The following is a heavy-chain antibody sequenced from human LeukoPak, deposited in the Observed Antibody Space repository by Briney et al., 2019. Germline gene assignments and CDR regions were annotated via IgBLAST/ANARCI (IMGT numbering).Heavy chain of an antibody. Sequence: GGSLRLSCAASGFTFSSYGMSWARQAPGKGLEWVSSISSSSSYIYYADSVKGRFTISRDNAKNSLYLQMNSLRAEDTAVYYCATEYYYGSGSSSPSVDYWGQGTLVTVSS. D-gene: IGHD3-10*01. CDR1: GFTFSSYG. CDR3: ATEYYYGSGSSSPSVDY. CDR2: ISSSSSYI. J-gene: IGHJ4*02. V-gene: IGHV3-21*01.